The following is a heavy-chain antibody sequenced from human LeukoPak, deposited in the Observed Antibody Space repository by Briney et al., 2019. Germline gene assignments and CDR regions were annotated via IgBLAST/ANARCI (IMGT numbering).Heavy chain of an antibody. CDR1: GFTFSSYG. Sequence: GGSLRLSCAASGFTFSSYGMHWVRQAPGKGLEWVAVIWYDGSNKYYADSVKGRFTISRDNSKNTLYLQMNSLRAEDTAVYYCARDRGGNIAAAVFDYWGQGTLVTVSS. CDR2: IWYDGSNK. D-gene: IGHD6-13*01. V-gene: IGHV3-33*01. J-gene: IGHJ4*02. CDR3: ARDRGGNIAAAVFDY.